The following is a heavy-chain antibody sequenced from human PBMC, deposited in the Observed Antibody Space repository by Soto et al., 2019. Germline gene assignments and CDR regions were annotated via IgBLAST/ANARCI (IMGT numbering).Heavy chain of an antibody. CDR1: GYTFTSYA. CDR2: INAGNGNT. CDR3: ARVRSAGDVDY. J-gene: IGHJ4*02. V-gene: IGHV1-3*01. Sequence: QVQLVQSGAEVKKPGASVKVSCKASGYTFTSYAMHWVRQAPGQRLEWMGWINAGNGNTKYSQKFQGRVTITGDTSASTAYMELSSLRSEDTAVYYCARVRSAGDVDYWGQGTLVTVSS. D-gene: IGHD7-27*01.